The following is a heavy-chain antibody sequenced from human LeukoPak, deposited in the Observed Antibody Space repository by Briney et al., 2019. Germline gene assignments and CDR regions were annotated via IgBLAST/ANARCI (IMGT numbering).Heavy chain of an antibody. D-gene: IGHD3-22*01. Sequence: PSETLSLTCTVSGGSISSYYWSWIRQPAGKGLEWIGRIYTSGSTNYNPSLKSRVTVSVHTSKNQFSLKLTSVTAADTAVYYCARLKPTYYSDSSGFDYWGQGTLVTVSS. CDR3: ARLKPTYYSDSSGFDY. V-gene: IGHV4-4*07. CDR1: GGSISSYY. J-gene: IGHJ4*02. CDR2: IYTSGST.